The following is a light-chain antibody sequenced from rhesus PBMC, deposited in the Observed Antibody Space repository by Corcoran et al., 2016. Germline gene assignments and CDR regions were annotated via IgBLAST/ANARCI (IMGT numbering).Light chain of an antibody. CDR2: KAS. J-gene: IGKJ1*01. Sequence: DIQMTQSPSSLSASVGDRVTITCRASQGISSWLAWYQQKPGKAPKLLIYKASSLQSGVPSRFSGSGSGTDFTVTNSSLQPEDFATYYWQQYNSAPPTFGQGTKVEIK. CDR3: QQYNSAPPT. V-gene: IGKV1-21*01. CDR1: QGISSW.